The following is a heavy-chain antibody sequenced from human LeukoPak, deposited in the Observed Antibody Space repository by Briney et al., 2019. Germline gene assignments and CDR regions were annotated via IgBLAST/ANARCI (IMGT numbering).Heavy chain of an antibody. CDR2: IRSKAYGVTT. J-gene: IGHJ5*02. V-gene: IGHV3-49*04. Sequence: GGSLRLSCTASGFTFGDYAMSWVRQAPGKGLEWVGFIRSKAYGVTTEYAASVKGRFTISRDDSKSIAYLQMNSLKTEDTAVYYCTSSYSSSWENWFDPWGQGTLVTVSS. CDR3: TSSYSSSWENWFDP. CDR1: GFTFGDYA. D-gene: IGHD6-13*01.